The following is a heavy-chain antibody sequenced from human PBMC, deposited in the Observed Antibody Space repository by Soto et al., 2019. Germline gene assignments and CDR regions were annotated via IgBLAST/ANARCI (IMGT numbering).Heavy chain of an antibody. Sequence: ASVKVSCKASGYTFTGYYMHWVRQAPGQGLEWMGWINPNSGGTNYAQKFQGRVTMTRDTSISTAYMELSRLRSDDTAVYYCARVPGMAARGFDPWGQGTLVTVSS. CDR2: INPNSGGT. CDR3: ARVPGMAARGFDP. J-gene: IGHJ5*02. D-gene: IGHD6-6*01. CDR1: GYTFTGYY. V-gene: IGHV1-2*02.